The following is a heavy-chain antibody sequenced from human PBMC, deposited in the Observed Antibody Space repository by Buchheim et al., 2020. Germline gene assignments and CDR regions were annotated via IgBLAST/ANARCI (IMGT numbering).Heavy chain of an antibody. CDR3: ARERYYDILTGYYLPYYYYGMDV. D-gene: IGHD3-9*01. CDR1: GFTFSSYS. V-gene: IGHV3-48*04. J-gene: IGHJ6*02. CDR2: ISSSSSTI. Sequence: EVQLVESGGGLVQPGGSLRLSCAASGFTFSSYSMNWVRQAPGKGLEWVSYISSSSSTIYYADSVKGRFTISRDNAKNSLYLQMNSRRAEDTAVYYCARERYYDILTGYYLPYYYYGMDVWGQGTT.